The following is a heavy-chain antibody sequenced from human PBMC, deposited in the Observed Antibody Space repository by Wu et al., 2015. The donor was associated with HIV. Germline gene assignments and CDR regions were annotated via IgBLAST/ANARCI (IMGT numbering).Heavy chain of an antibody. CDR1: GYTLNKLS. J-gene: IGHJ1*01. CDR2: FDPEHGKK. CDR3: ASKFRDVWSIGLQD. V-gene: IGHV1-24*01. Sequence: QVHLLQSGTEVKKPGASVKVSCKVSGYTLNKLSIHWVRQAPGKGLEWVGGFDPEHGKKAYTQRYQDRITMTEDTSINTAHMVLNSLRSEDTAVYYCASKFRDVWSIGLQDWGQGHPCHRLL. D-gene: IGHD2-8*02.